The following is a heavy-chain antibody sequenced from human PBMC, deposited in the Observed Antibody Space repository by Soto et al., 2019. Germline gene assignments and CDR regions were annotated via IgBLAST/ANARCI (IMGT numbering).Heavy chain of an antibody. V-gene: IGHV4-34*01. CDR3: ARNSSSGLGI. CDR2: INHSGST. Sequence: QVQLQQWGAGLLKPSETLSLTCAVYGGSFSGYYWSWIRQPPGKGLEWIGEINHSGSTNYNPSLKSRVTISVDTSKNQFSRKLSSVTAADTAVYYYARNSSSGLGIWGQGTMVTVSS. CDR1: GGSFSGYY. D-gene: IGHD3-22*01. J-gene: IGHJ3*02.